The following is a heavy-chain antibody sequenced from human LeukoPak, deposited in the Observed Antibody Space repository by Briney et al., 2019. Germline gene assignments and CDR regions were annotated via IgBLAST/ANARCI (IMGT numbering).Heavy chain of an antibody. V-gene: IGHV3-23*01. CDR3: ARDSGGRVYNY. J-gene: IGHJ4*02. CDR1: GFTFSSYA. D-gene: IGHD6-13*01. Sequence: GGSLRLSCAASGFTFSSYAMSWVRQAPGKGLEWVSAISGSGGSTYYADSVKGRFTISRDNSKNTLYLQMNSLRAEDTAVYYCARDSGGRVYNYWGQGTLVTVSS. CDR2: ISGSGGST.